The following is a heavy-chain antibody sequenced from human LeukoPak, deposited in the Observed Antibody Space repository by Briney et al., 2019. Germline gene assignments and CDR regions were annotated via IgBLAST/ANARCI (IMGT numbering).Heavy chain of an antibody. CDR1: GFTFSSYA. V-gene: IGHV3-30*14. J-gene: IGHJ6*03. CDR3: ARHSSIWFGHYMDV. Sequence: QSGGSLRVSCAASGFTFSSYAMHWVRQAPGKGLEWVAVISYDGSNKYYADSVKGRFTISRDNSKNTLYLQMNSLRAEDTAVYYCARHSSIWFGHYMDVWGKGTTVTVSS. D-gene: IGHD6-13*01. CDR2: ISYDGSNK.